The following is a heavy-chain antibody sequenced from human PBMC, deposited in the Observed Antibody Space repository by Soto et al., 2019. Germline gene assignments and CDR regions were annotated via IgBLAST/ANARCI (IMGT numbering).Heavy chain of an antibody. CDR2: IYYSGST. J-gene: IGHJ3*02. D-gene: IGHD3-9*01. CDR1: GGSISSGGYY. Sequence: PSETLSLTCTVSGGSISSGGYYWSWIRQHPGKGLEWIGYIYYSGSTYYNPSLKSRVTISVDTSKNQFSLKLSSVTAADTAVYYCARGRVGYDILTGYYTPGVDIWGQGTMVTVSS. CDR3: ARGRVGYDILTGYYTPGVDI. V-gene: IGHV4-31*03.